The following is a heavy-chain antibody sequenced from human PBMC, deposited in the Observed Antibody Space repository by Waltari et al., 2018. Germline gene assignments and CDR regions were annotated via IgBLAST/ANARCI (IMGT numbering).Heavy chain of an antibody. CDR2: IRDSGSSP. CDR1: GFTFSDSY. J-gene: IGHJ4*02. Sequence: QVQLVESGGGLVKPGGSLRLSCAASGFTFSDSYMSWIRQAPGKGLEWLSYIRDSGSSPYYADSVKGRFTLSRDNAKNSVYLQMNSLRVEDTAVYYCARSVRSPGDWGQGTLVTVSS. V-gene: IGHV3-11*01. D-gene: IGHD3-10*02. CDR3: ARSVRSPGD.